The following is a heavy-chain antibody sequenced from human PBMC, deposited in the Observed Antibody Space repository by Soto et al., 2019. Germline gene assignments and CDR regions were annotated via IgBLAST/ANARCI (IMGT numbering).Heavy chain of an antibody. CDR2: MEWDDES. J-gene: IGHJ4*01. CDR1: GFSLTTRGMS. V-gene: IGHV2-70*04. D-gene: IGHD1-26*01. Sequence: SGPTLVNPTQTLTLTCTFSGFSLTTRGMSVTWIRQPPGKALEWLARMEWDDESFYSTSLRTRLTVSKDTSKNQVVLTMTNMDPVDTATYYCARAYSGNYYSFDFWGHGTLVTVSS. CDR3: ARAYSGNYYSFDF.